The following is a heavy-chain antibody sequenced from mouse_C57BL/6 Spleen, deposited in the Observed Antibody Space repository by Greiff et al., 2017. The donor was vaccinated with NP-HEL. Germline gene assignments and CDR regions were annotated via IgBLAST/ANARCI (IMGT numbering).Heavy chain of an antibody. CDR2: ISSGSSTI. V-gene: IGHV5-17*01. D-gene: IGHD3-2*02. CDR3: ARYSSGAGAMDY. Sequence: EVQRVESGGGLVKPGGSLKLSCAASGFTFSDYGMHWVRQAPEKGLEWVAYISSGSSTISYADTVKGRFTISRDNDKHTLFLQMTSLRSEDTAMYYCARYSSGAGAMDYWGQGTSVTVSS. CDR1: GFTFSDYG. J-gene: IGHJ4*01.